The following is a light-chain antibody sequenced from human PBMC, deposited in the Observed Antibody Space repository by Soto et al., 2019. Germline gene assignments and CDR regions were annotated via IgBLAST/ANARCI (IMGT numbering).Light chain of an antibody. CDR2: RAS. J-gene: IGKJ1*01. CDR1: QSVSSSY. Sequence: EIVLTQSPGTLSLSPGERATLSCRASQSVSSSYLAWYQHKPGRAPRLLIYRASNRAAGIPDRFSGSGSGTDFTLTISRLEPEDFAVYYCQQSGTFGQGTKVEIK. V-gene: IGKV3-20*01. CDR3: QQSGT.